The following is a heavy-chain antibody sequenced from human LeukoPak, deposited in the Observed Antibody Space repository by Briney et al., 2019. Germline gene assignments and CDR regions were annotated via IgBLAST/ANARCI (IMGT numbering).Heavy chain of an antibody. J-gene: IGHJ6*02. CDR2: ISYDGSNK. CDR1: GFTFSSYA. CDR3: VLPYYDFWSGRANYGMDV. Sequence: PGRSLRLSCAASGFTFSSYAMHWVRQAPGKGLEWVAVISYDGSNKYYADSVKGRFTISRDNSKNTLYLQMNSLRAEDTAVYYCVLPYYDFWSGRANYGMDVWGQGITVTVSS. V-gene: IGHV3-30-3*01. D-gene: IGHD3-3*01.